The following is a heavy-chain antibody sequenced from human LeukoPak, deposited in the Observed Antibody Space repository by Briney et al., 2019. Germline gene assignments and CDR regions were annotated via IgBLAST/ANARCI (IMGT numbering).Heavy chain of an antibody. Sequence: SQTLSLTCTVPGGSISSAGYYWSWIRPHPRKGLEWLGYIYYSGSTYYNRCLRSRVTISVGTSKNQFSLKLSAVTAAGTAVYYCARSVRFLEWAYTPPDAFDIWGQGTMVTVSS. J-gene: IGHJ3*02. CDR1: GGSISSAGYY. D-gene: IGHD3-3*01. V-gene: IGHV4-31*03. CDR2: IYYSGST. CDR3: ARSVRFLEWAYTPPDAFDI.